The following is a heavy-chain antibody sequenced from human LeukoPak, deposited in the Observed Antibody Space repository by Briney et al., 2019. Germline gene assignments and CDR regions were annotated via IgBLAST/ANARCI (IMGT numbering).Heavy chain of an antibody. D-gene: IGHD2-2*01. CDR2: INHSGST. CDR1: GGSFSSYY. CDR3: ARGQYRRDY. V-gene: IGHV4-34*01. Sequence: SETLSLTCAVYGGSFSSYYWSWIRQPPGKGLEWIGEINHSGSTNYNPSLKGRATVSVDTSKNQFSLYLNSVTAADTAVYYCARGQYRRDYWGQGTLVTVSS. J-gene: IGHJ4*02.